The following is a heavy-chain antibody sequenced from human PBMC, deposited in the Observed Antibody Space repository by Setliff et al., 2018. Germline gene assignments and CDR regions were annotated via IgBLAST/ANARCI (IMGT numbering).Heavy chain of an antibody. CDR3: ARHLSHCTMTTCYNNWFDP. Sequence: KPSETLSLTCAVSGFSITSGYYWGWIRQAPGKGLEWIGSLYHSGTTYYNPSLKRRVTISLDTSKNHFSLNLNSVTAADTAVYLCARHLSHCTMTTCYNNWFDPWGQGTLVTVSS. V-gene: IGHV4-38-2*01. D-gene: IGHD2-2*02. J-gene: IGHJ5*02. CDR2: LYHSGTT. CDR1: GFSITSGYY.